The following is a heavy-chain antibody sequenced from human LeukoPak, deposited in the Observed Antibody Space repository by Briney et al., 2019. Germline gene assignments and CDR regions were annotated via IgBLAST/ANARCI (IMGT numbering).Heavy chain of an antibody. J-gene: IGHJ4*02. CDR2: IRYDGSNK. V-gene: IGHV3-30*02. D-gene: IGHD2-21*02. Sequence: GGSLRLSCTVSGFTVSSNSMSWVRQAPGKGLEWVAFIRYDGSNKYYADSVKGRFTISRDNSKNTLYLQMNSLRAEDTAVYYCAKDRGGLVVVTAQAFDYWGQGTLVTVSS. CDR1: GFTVSSNS. CDR3: AKDRGGLVVVTAQAFDY.